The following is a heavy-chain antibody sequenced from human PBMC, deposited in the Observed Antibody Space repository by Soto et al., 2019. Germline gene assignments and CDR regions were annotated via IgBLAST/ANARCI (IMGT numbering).Heavy chain of an antibody. CDR1: GFIFTNFF. CDR3: ARDVGATGD. CDR2: INAGNGNT. V-gene: IGHV1-3*01. J-gene: IGHJ4*02. D-gene: IGHD1-26*01. Sequence: ASVKVSCKASGFIFTNFFMHWVRQAPGQGPEWMGWINAGNGNTKYSQKFQGRVTITRDTSASTAYMELSSLRSEDTAVYYCARDVGATGDWGQGTLVTVSS.